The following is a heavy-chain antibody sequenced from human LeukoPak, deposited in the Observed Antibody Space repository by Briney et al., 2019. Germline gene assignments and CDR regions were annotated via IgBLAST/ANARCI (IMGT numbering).Heavy chain of an antibody. Sequence: ASVKVSWKASGYAFTVRYMHWVRQVPGQGLEWMGFIKPDSGFTNYAEKFQDRVTMSRDTSITTVYMELSSLGSGDTALYYCSTEDKYCKTTTCDDYWGQGTLVTVSS. V-gene: IGHV1-2*02. CDR1: GYAFTVRY. CDR2: IKPDSGFT. J-gene: IGHJ4*02. CDR3: STEDKYCKTTTCDDY. D-gene: IGHD2/OR15-2a*01.